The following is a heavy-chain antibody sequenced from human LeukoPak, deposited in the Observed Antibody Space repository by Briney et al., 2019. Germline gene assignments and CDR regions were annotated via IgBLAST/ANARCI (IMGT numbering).Heavy chain of an antibody. D-gene: IGHD3-22*01. CDR3: ARDFHNGQKWLLRRGPLYYFDY. CDR2: IWYDGSNK. CDR1: GFTFSSYG. Sequence: PGRSLRLSCAASGFTFSSYGMHWVRQAPGKGLEWVAVIWYDGSNKYYADSVKGRFTISRDNSKNTLYLQMNSLRAEDTAVYYCARDFHNGQKWLLRRGPLYYFDYWGQGTLVTVSS. V-gene: IGHV3-33*01. J-gene: IGHJ4*02.